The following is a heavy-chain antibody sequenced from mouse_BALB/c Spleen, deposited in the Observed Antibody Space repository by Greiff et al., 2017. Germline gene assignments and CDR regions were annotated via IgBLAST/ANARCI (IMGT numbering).Heavy chain of an antibody. J-gene: IGHJ2*01. CDR1: GYTFSSYW. D-gene: IGHD2-10*02. CDR3: AKAKPSYGNYFDY. CDR2: ILPGSGST. Sequence: QVQLQQSGAELMKPGASVKISCKATGYTFSSYWIEWVKQRPGHGLEWIGEILPGSGSTNYNEKFKGKATFTADTSSNTAYMQLSSLTSEDSAVYYCAKAKPSYGNYFDYWGQGTTLTVSS. V-gene: IGHV1-9*01.